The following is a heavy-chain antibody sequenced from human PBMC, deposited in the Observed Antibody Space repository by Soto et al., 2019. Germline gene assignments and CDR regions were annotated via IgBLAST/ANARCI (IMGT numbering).Heavy chain of an antibody. CDR2: IWHDGLKK. CDR1: RFTFSDYG. CDR3: ARDRGADAPIDF. V-gene: IGHV3-33*01. Sequence: QVQLVESGGGVVQPERSLRLSCVASRFTFSDYGMHWVRQAPGKGLEWVAVIWHDGLKKDNVDSVKGRFTVSRDNSKNTLYLQMNSLRVEDTATYYCARDRGADAPIDFWGQGTLVTVSS. J-gene: IGHJ4*02.